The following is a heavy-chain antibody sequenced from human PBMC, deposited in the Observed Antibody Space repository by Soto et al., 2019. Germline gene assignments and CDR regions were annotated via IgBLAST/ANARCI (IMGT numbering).Heavy chain of an antibody. CDR2: IDHSGYT. Sequence: PSWTQSLTCAVYGGSFSGYYWNCIRHPPGKGLEWIGEIDHSGYTNYNPSLKSRVTISVDTSKNQFSLRLTSVTAADTAVYYCSRVRDWFDPWGQATLATVPT. CDR1: GGSFSGYY. D-gene: IGHD3-3*01. J-gene: IGHJ5*02. V-gene: IGHV4-34*01. CDR3: SRVRDWFDP.